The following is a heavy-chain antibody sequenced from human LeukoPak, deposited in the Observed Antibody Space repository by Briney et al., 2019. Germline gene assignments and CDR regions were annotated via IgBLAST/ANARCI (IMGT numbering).Heavy chain of an antibody. V-gene: IGHV3-64D*09. J-gene: IGHJ4*02. CDR3: VGLSYYFDY. D-gene: IGHD2/OR15-2a*01. Sequence: GGSLRHSRSATLFTFCKYVWYWAPPAPGQGLEYLSTITNNGGSTYYADSVKGRFNISRGKSKNMLFLQMSILRPEDTALYYCVGLSYYFDYWGEGTLVTVSS. CDR2: ITNNGGST. CDR1: LFTFCKYV.